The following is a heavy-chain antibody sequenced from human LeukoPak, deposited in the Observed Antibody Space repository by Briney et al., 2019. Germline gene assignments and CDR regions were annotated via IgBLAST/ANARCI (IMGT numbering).Heavy chain of an antibody. D-gene: IGHD5-24*01. CDR1: GGTFSSYA. V-gene: IGHV1-69*13. CDR2: IIPIFGTA. CDR3: ARLRDGYNFWDNWFDP. Sequence: SVKVSCKASGGTFSSYAISWVRQAPGQGLEWMGGIIPIFGTANYAQKFQGRVTITADESTSTAYMELSSLRSEDTAVYYCARLRDGYNFWDNWFDPWGQGTLVSVSS. J-gene: IGHJ5*02.